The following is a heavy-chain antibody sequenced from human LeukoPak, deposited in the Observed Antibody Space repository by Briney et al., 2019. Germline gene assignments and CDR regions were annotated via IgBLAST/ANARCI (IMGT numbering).Heavy chain of an antibody. Sequence: SETLSLTCAVSGYSISSGYYWGWIRQPPGKGLEWIGSIYHSGSTYYNPSLKSRVTISVDTSKNQFSLKLSSVTAADTAVYYCARGGGDWGFHQSDYWGQGTLVTVSS. CDR3: ARGGGDWGFHQSDY. CDR1: GYSISSGYY. D-gene: IGHD2-21*01. V-gene: IGHV4-38-2*01. CDR2: IYHSGST. J-gene: IGHJ4*02.